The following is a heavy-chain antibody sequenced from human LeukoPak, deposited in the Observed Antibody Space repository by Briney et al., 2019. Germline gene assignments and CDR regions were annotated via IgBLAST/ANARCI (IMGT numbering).Heavy chain of an antibody. Sequence: QPGGSLRLSCAASGFTFSSYAMHWVRQAPGKGLEWVAVISYDGSNKYYADSVKGRFTISRDNSKNTLYLQMNSLRAEDTAVYYCARDGNRFYYYYYYMDVWGKGPRSPSP. CDR2: ISYDGSNK. D-gene: IGHD1-14*01. CDR1: GFTFSSYA. J-gene: IGHJ6*03. CDR3: ARDGNRFYYYYYYMDV. V-gene: IGHV3-30-3*01.